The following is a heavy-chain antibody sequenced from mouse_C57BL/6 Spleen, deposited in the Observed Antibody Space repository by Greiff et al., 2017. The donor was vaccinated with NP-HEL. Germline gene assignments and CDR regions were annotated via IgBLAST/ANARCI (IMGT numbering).Heavy chain of an antibody. J-gene: IGHJ4*01. D-gene: IGHD2-4*01. CDR1: GYSFTGYY. V-gene: IGHV1-43*01. CDR2: INPSTGGT. CDR3: ARVGLRRTFYAMDY. Sequence: VTLKVSGPELVKPGASVKISCKASGYSFTGYYMHWVKQSSEKSLEWIGEINPSTGGTSYNQKFKGKATLTVDKSSSTAYMQLKSLTSEDSAVYYCARVGLRRTFYAMDYWGQGTSVTVSS.